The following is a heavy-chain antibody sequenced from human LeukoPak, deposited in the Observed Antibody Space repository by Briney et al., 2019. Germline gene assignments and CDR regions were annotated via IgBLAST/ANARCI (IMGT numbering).Heavy chain of an antibody. J-gene: IGHJ5*02. CDR1: GGSISSSNW. Sequence: SETLSLTCAVSGGSISSSNWWSWVRQPPGKGLEWIGEIYHSGSTNYNPSLKSRVTISVDKSKSQFSLKLSSVTAADTAVYYCASDKARYSSSYNWFDPWGQGTLVTVSS. CDR2: IYHSGST. D-gene: IGHD6-13*01. CDR3: ASDKARYSSSYNWFDP. V-gene: IGHV4-4*02.